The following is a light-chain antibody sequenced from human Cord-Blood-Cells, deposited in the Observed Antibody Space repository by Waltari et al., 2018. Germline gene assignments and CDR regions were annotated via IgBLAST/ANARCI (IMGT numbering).Light chain of an antibody. CDR3: QEYGSSPLYS. Sequence: EIVLTHSPGTLSLSPGERATLSCRASQSVSSSYLAWYQQKPGQAPRRLIYGASSRATGMPDRFSGSGSGTDFTLTNRRLEPEDFAVYYCQEYGSSPLYSFGQGTKLEIK. CDR1: QSVSSSY. J-gene: IGKJ2*03. CDR2: GAS. V-gene: IGKV3-20*01.